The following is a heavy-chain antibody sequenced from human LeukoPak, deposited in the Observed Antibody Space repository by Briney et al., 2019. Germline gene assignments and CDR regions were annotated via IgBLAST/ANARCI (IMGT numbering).Heavy chain of an antibody. J-gene: IGHJ4*02. V-gene: IGHV3-21*01. CDR2: ISSSSSYI. D-gene: IGHD3-9*01. CDR3: ARGHYDILTGSNPGRGIDY. Sequence: PGGSLRLSCAASGFTFSSYSMNWVRQAPGKGLEWVSSISSSSSYIYYADSVKGRFTISRDNAKNSLYLQMNSLRAEDTAVYYCARGHYDILTGSNPGRGIDYWGQGTLVTVSS. CDR1: GFTFSSYS.